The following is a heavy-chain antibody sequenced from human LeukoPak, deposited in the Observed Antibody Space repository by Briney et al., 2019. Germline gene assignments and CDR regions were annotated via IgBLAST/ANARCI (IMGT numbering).Heavy chain of an antibody. CDR3: AKDKAAEKYYYMDV. D-gene: IGHD6-13*01. CDR2: ISWNSGSI. J-gene: IGHJ6*03. V-gene: IGHV3-9*03. CDR1: GFIFDDYA. Sequence: PGGSLRLSCAASGFIFDDYAMHWVRQATGKSLEWVSGISWNSGSIGYADSVKGRFTISRDNAKNSLYLQMNSLRAEDMALYYCAKDKAAEKYYYMDVWGKGTTVTVSS.